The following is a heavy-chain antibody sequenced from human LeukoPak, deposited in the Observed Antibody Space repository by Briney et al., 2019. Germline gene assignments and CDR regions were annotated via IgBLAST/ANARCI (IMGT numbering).Heavy chain of an antibody. J-gene: IGHJ4*02. Sequence: QPGGSLRLSCTASGFTFSHYAMIWVRQTPGKGLEWVSAINDGDDGPYYADSVKGRFTISRDNSKNTLFLQMNNLRAEDTGLYYCTRSLNYFTSATSRRDFDSWGQGTLVTVSS. D-gene: IGHD2/OR15-2a*01. CDR2: INDGDDGP. V-gene: IGHV3-23*01. CDR3: TRSLNYFTSATSRRDFDS. CDR1: GFTFSHYA.